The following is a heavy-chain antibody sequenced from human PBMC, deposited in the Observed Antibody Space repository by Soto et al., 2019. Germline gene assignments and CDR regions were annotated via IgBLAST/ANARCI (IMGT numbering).Heavy chain of an antibody. D-gene: IGHD3-22*01. Sequence: LSLTCTVSGGSIISTNHYWGWIRQPPGRVLEWIGDIYYSGMPRYNPSLKSRVTISVDTSMNQFSLKLSSVTAADTAIYYCARHGYYYDSSGYYYFVWGQGARVTVSS. V-gene: IGHV4-39*01. CDR1: GGSIISTNHY. J-gene: IGHJ4*02. CDR2: IYYSGMP. CDR3: ARHGYYYDSSGYYYFV.